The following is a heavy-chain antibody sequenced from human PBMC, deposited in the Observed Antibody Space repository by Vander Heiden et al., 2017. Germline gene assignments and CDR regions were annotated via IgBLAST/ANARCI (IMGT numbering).Heavy chain of an antibody. CDR2: IQSRIDGGTT. CDR3: TTGDGYDSYYFDY. V-gene: IGHV3-15*01. D-gene: IGHD5-12*01. CDR1: GFTISNVW. Sequence: EVQLVESGGRLVKPGGSLRLSCAASGFTISNVWMSWVRQAPGKGLEWVGRIQSRIDGGTTDYAAPVKGRFTISRDDSKNMLYLQMNSLKSEDTAVYYCTTGDGYDSYYFDYWGQGTLVTVSS. J-gene: IGHJ4*02.